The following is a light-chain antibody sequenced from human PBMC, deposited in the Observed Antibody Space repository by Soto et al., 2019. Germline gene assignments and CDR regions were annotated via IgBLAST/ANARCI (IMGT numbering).Light chain of an antibody. Sequence: EVVMTQSPTTLSVSPGERDTLSCRSSQNIRNGLAWYQQRPGQAPRLLIYGASNRATGIPARFSGSGFGTEFTLTISSLQSEDFAVYYCQQYAIRPPVTFGQGTRLEIK. J-gene: IGKJ5*01. CDR1: QNIRNG. CDR2: GAS. CDR3: QQYAIRPPVT. V-gene: IGKV3-15*01.